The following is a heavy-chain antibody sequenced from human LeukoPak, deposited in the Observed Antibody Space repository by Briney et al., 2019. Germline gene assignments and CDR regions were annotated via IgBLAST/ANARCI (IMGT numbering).Heavy chain of an antibody. D-gene: IGHD4-17*01. V-gene: IGHV3-23*01. CDR2: IRSDGGST. Sequence: GGSLRLSCAASGFTFSSYDMSWVRQAPGKGLEWVSFIRSDGGSTLYADSVKGRFTISRDNSKNTLYAEMTSLRAEDTAVYYCAGNFGDHVRGLDYWGQGTLVTVSS. CDR3: AGNFGDHVRGLDY. J-gene: IGHJ4*02. CDR1: GFTFSSYD.